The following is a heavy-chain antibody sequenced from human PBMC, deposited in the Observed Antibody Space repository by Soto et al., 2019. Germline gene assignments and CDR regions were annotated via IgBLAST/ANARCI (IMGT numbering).Heavy chain of an antibody. V-gene: IGHV5-51*01. CDR2: IYPGDSDT. CDR1: GYSFTSYW. D-gene: IGHD1-1*01. CDR3: ASKSGTRPYYYYGMDV. Sequence: PGESLKISCKGSGYSFTSYWIGWVRQMPGKGLEWMGIIYPGDSDTRYSPSFQGQVTISADKSISTAYLQWSSLKASDTAMYYCASKSGTRPYYYYGMDVWGQGTLVTVSS. J-gene: IGHJ6*02.